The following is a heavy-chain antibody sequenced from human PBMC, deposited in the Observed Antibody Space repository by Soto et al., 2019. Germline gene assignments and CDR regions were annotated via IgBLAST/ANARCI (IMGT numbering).Heavy chain of an antibody. V-gene: IGHV4-59*01. CDR3: ARWRVRQQLAGLDY. CDR2: IYDTGISGYTPST. Sequence: PSETLSLTCTVSGGSITSSYWSWIRRPPGKGLEWIAYIYDTGISGYTPSTSYNPSLKSRVTMSVDTSKSQFSLKLTSVTAADTAVYYCARWRVRQQLAGLDYWGQGTLVTVSS. CDR1: GGSITSSY. D-gene: IGHD6-13*01. J-gene: IGHJ4*02.